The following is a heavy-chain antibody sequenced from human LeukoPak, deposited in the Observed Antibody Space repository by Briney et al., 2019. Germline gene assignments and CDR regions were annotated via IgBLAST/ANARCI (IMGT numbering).Heavy chain of an antibody. CDR1: GFTFSSYT. V-gene: IGHV3-21*01. D-gene: IGHD3-22*01. Sequence: GGSLRLSCAASGFTFSSYTMNWVRQAPGKGLEWVSSISTSSSYIYYADSVKGRFTISRDNAKNSLYLQTNSLRAEDTAVYYCAREVYYDSSGYYHPGGFDYWGQGTLVTVSS. CDR2: ISTSSSYI. CDR3: AREVYYDSSGYYHPGGFDY. J-gene: IGHJ4*02.